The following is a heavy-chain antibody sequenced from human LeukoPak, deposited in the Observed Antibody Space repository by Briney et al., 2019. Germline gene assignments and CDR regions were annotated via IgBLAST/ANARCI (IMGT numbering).Heavy chain of an antibody. CDR1: GGTFSSYA. J-gene: IGHJ3*02. CDR3: ARDAGFGELLYPHDAFDI. D-gene: IGHD3-10*01. CDR2: IIPIFGTA. Sequence: SVKVSCKASGGTFSSYAISWVRQAPGQGLEWMGGIIPIFGTANYAQKFQGRVTITADESTSTAYMELSSLRSGDTAVYYCARDAGFGELLYPHDAFDIWGQGTMVTVSS. V-gene: IGHV1-69*13.